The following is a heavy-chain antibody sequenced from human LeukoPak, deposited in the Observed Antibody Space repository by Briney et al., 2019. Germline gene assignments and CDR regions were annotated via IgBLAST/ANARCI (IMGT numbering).Heavy chain of an antibody. D-gene: IGHD3-22*01. Sequence: SETLSLTCTVSGGSISSYYWSWIRQPPGKGLEWIGYIYYSGSNNYNPSLKSRVTISVDTSKNQFSLKLSSVTAADTAVYYCALIVYDSSGYYYFDYWGQGTLVTVSS. CDR3: ALIVYDSSGYYYFDY. V-gene: IGHV4-59*01. CDR2: IYYSGSN. J-gene: IGHJ4*02. CDR1: GGSISSYY.